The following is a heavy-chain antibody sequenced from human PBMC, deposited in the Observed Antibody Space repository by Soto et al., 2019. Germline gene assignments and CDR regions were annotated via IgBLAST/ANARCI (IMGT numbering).Heavy chain of an antibody. CDR3: AKVVGSSSLLVAWPEIDY. CDR2: ISGSGGST. Sequence: PGGSLRLSCATSGVTFCNYSISWVPPAPGKGLEWVSAISGSGGSTYYADSVKGRFTISRDNSKNTLYLQMNSLRAEGTAVYYCAKVVGSSSLLVAWPEIDYWGQGTLVTVSS. J-gene: IGHJ4*02. CDR1: GVTFCNYS. V-gene: IGHV3-23*01. D-gene: IGHD6-13*01.